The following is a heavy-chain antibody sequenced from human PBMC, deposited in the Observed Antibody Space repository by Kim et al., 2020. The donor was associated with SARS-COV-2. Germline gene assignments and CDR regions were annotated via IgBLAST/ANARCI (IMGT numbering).Heavy chain of an antibody. D-gene: IGHD2-2*01. V-gene: IGHV3-15*01. CDR2: TDGGTA. CDR3: TTVSMR. J-gene: IGHJ4*02. Sequence: TDGGTADYAAPVKGRITISRDDSKNTLYLLMNSLKTEDSGVYYCTTVSMRWGQGTLVTVSS.